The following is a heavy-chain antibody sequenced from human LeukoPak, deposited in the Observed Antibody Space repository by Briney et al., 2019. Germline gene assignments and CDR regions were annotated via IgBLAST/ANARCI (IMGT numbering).Heavy chain of an antibody. D-gene: IGHD3-3*01. CDR2: ISYDGSNK. Sequence: PGGSLRLSCAASGFTFSGHSMTWVRQAPGKGLEWVAVISYDGSNKYYADSVKGRFTISRDNSKNTLYLRMNSLRAEDTAVYYCARAGRVLRFLEWLLYGYFDYWGQGTLVTVTS. CDR3: ARAGRVLRFLEWLLYGYFDY. J-gene: IGHJ4*02. CDR1: GFTFSGHS. V-gene: IGHV3-30*01.